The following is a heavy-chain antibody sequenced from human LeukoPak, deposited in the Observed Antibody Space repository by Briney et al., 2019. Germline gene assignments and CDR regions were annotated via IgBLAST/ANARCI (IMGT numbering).Heavy chain of an antibody. V-gene: IGHV3-7*01. CDR2: IKDDGSQK. Sequence: GGSLRLSCVASGFTFSSYWMSWVRQPPGRGLEWVANIKDDGSQKYYVDSVRGRFTISRDNARNSLDLQMNSLRAEDTAVYYCARDKVRGCSQGSRFDPWGQGTLVTVSS. D-gene: IGHD1-26*01. CDR1: GFTFSSYW. CDR3: ARDKVRGCSQGSRFDP. J-gene: IGHJ5*02.